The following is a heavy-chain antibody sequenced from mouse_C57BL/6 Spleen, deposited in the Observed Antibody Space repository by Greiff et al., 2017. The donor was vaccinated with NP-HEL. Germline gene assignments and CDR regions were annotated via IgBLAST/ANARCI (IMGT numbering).Heavy chain of an antibody. Sequence: VMLVESGPELVKPGASVKISCKASGYAFSSSWMNWVKQRPGKGLEWIGRIYPGDGDTNYNGKFKGKATLTADKSSSTAYMQLSSLTSEDSAVYFCARAGVTTVVARSYWYFDVWGTGTTVTVSS. J-gene: IGHJ1*03. V-gene: IGHV1-82*01. CDR2: IYPGDGDT. D-gene: IGHD1-1*01. CDR1: GYAFSSSW. CDR3: ARAGVTTVVARSYWYFDV.